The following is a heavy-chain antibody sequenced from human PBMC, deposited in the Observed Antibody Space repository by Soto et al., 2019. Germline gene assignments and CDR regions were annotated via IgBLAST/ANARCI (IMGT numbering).Heavy chain of an antibody. CDR3: ARMETGRVVTRPNWLDP. D-gene: IGHD2-21*02. Sequence: ASVKVSCKASGYTLTSYYFHWVRQAPGQGLEWVGLINPSSANANYAQMLQGRVTISRDMSTSTAYMELSSLTSEDTAVYYCARMETGRVVTRPNWLDPWGQGTTVTVSS. J-gene: IGHJ5*02. CDR2: INPSSANA. CDR1: GYTLTSYY. V-gene: IGHV1-46*01.